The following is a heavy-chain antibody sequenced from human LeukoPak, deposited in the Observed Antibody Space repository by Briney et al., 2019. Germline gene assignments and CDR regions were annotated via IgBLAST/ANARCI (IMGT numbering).Heavy chain of an antibody. Sequence: SETLSLTCTVSGGSISSYYWSWIRQPPGKGLEWIGYIYYSGSTNYNPSLKSRVTISVDTSKNQFSLKLSSVTAADTAVYYCARGLYSGYDFLGWGQGTLVTVSS. CDR1: GGSISSYY. CDR2: IYYSGST. J-gene: IGHJ4*02. V-gene: IGHV4-59*01. CDR3: ARGLYSGYDFLG. D-gene: IGHD5-12*01.